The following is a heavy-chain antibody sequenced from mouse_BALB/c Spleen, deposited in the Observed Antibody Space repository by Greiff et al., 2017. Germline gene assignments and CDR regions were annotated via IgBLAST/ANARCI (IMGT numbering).Heavy chain of an antibody. V-gene: IGHV2-9-2*01. J-gene: IGHJ3*01. D-gene: IGHD2-1*01. CDR3: VRDWGNYSWFAY. CDR1: GFSLTSYD. Sequence: VQRVESGPGLVAPSQSLSITCTVSGFSLTSYDISWIRQPPGKGLEWLGVIWTGGGTNYNSAFMSRLSISKDNSKSQVFLKMNSLQTDDTAIYYCVRDWGNYSWFAYWGQGTLVTVSA. CDR2: IWTGGGT.